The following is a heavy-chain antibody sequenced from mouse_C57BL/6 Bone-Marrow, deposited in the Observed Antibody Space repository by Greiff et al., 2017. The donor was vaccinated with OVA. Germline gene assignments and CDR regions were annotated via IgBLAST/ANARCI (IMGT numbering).Heavy chain of an antibody. Sequence: QVQLQQSGAELARPGASVKLSCKASGYTFTSYGICWVKQRTGQGLEWIGEIYPRSGNTYYNEKFKGKATLTADKSSSTAYMELRSLTSEDSAVYFCASYYGSSYHYYAMDYWGQGTSVTVSS. V-gene: IGHV1-81*01. D-gene: IGHD1-1*01. CDR2: IYPRSGNT. CDR3: ASYYGSSYHYYAMDY. CDR1: GYTFTSYG. J-gene: IGHJ4*01.